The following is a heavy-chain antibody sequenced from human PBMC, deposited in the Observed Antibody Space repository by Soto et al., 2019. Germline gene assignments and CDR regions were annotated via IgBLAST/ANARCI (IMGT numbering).Heavy chain of an antibody. Sequence: QLQLQESGSGLVRPSQTLALTCVVSGGSISSRDYSWYGIRQPPGKGLEWIGYIYHSGSTLYNPSLKSRVTISVDKSKNQFSLKLTSVTAADTAVYYCARDQLEGNWFDPWGQGTLVTVSS. CDR1: GGSISSRDYS. D-gene: IGHD1-1*01. V-gene: IGHV4-30-2*01. CDR2: IYHSGST. CDR3: ARDQLEGNWFDP. J-gene: IGHJ5*02.